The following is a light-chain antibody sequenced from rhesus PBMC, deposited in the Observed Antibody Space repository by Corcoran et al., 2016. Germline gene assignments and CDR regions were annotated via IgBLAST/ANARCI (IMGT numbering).Light chain of an antibody. CDR1: KSVGSS. CDR2: GAS. V-gene: IGKV3-24*04. Sequence: EIVMTQSPATLSLSPGERATLSCRASKSVGSSLAWYQQKPGQAPRLLIDGASSRATGIPDRFSGSGSGTEFTLTISSLEPEDVAVYYCLQLSNWLTCGGGTKVEIK. CDR3: LQLSNWLT. J-gene: IGKJ4*01.